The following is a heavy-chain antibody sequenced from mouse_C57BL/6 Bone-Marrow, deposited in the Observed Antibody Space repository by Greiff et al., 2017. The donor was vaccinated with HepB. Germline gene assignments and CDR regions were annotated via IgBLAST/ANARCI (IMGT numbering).Heavy chain of an antibody. D-gene: IGHD1-1*01. Sequence: QVQLQQPGAELVKPGASVKMSCKASGYTFTSYWITWVKQRPGQGLEWIGDIYPGSGSTNYNEKFKSKATLTVDTSSSTAYMQFSSLTSEDSAVYYCARPIYYYGSSPFAYWGQGTLVTVSA. J-gene: IGHJ3*01. CDR1: GYTFTSYW. CDR3: ARPIYYYGSSPFAY. V-gene: IGHV1-55*01. CDR2: IYPGSGST.